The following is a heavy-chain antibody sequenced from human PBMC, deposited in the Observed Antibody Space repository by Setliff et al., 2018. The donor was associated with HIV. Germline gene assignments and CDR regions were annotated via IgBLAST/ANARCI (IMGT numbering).Heavy chain of an antibody. Sequence: GESLKISCKTSGYSFTNYWVGWVRQMPGNGLEWMGLIWPDDSDTIYSPSFQGQVTMSAARSISTAYLQWSSLQASDTAMYYCATSDYGGNSGHFQHWGQGTLVTVSS. D-gene: IGHD4-17*01. CDR3: ATSDYGGNSGHFQH. V-gene: IGHV5-51*01. J-gene: IGHJ1*01. CDR1: GYSFTNYW. CDR2: IWPDDSDT.